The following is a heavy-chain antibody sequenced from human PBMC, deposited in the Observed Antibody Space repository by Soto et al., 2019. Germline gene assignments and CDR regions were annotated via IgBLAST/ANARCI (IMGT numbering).Heavy chain of an antibody. CDR1: GFTFSSYA. CDR3: ARDQDYDSSGPN. J-gene: IGHJ4*02. D-gene: IGHD3-22*01. CDR2: ISGGGGTT. V-gene: IGHV3-23*01. Sequence: ESGGGLVQPGGSLRLFCAASGFTFSSYAMCWVRQAPGKGLEWVSAISGGGGTTYYADSVKGRFTISRDNSRNTLFLQMNSLRAEDMAVYYCARDQDYDSSGPNWGQGTLVTVSS.